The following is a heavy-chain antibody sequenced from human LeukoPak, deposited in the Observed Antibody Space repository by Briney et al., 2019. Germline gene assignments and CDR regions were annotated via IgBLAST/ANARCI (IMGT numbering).Heavy chain of an antibody. D-gene: IGHD6-6*01. V-gene: IGHV3-33*08. Sequence: GGSLRLSCAASGFTFNNYGMHWVRQAPGKGLEWVAVIWYDGSNKYYADSVKGRFTISRDNSKNTLYLQMNSLRAEDTAVYYCARGFAARSFVGYWGQGTLVTVSS. J-gene: IGHJ4*02. CDR1: GFTFNNYG. CDR3: ARGFAARSFVGY. CDR2: IWYDGSNK.